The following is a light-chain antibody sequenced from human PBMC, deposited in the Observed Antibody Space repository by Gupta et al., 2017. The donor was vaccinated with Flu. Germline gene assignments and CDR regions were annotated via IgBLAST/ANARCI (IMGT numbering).Light chain of an antibody. V-gene: IGKV1-39*01. CDR3: QQSYSPPRFS. CDR1: QNINSV. J-gene: IGKJ2*03. CDR2: DAS. Sequence: DIQLIHSPSSLSASVGDRVTITCQASQNINSVLNWYQQKPGKAPKLLIYDASSLQSGVPSRFSGSGSGTDFTLTITSLQPEDFATYYCQQSYSPPRFSFGQGTKLEIK.